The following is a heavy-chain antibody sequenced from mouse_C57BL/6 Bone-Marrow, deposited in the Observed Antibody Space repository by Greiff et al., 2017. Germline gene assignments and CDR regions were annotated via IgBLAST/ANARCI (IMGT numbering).Heavy chain of an antibody. V-gene: IGHV10-1*01. Sequence: EVQVVESGGGLVQPKGSLKLSCAASGFSFNTYAMNWVRQAPGKGLEWVARIRSKSNNYATYYADSVKDRFTISRDDSESMLYLQMNNLKTEDTAMYYCVSDITTVVATGFDYWGQGTTLTVSS. CDR1: GFSFNTYA. D-gene: IGHD1-1*01. CDR2: IRSKSNNYAT. J-gene: IGHJ2*01. CDR3: VSDITTVVATGFDY.